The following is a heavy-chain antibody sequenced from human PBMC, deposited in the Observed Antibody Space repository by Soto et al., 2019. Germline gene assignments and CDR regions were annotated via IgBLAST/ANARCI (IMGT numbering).Heavy chain of an antibody. CDR3: ARGKLSSARENAFDI. J-gene: IGHJ3*02. V-gene: IGHV3-20*01. Sequence: EVELVKSGGGVVRPGGSLRLSCAASGFSFDDYGMSWVRQAPGKGLQWVSAISWNGGSTGYGDSVKGRFTISRDNAKNSLYLQMNSLRAEDTALYHCARGKLSSARENAFDIWGQGTMVTVSS. CDR2: ISWNGGST. D-gene: IGHD1-7*01. CDR1: GFSFDDYG.